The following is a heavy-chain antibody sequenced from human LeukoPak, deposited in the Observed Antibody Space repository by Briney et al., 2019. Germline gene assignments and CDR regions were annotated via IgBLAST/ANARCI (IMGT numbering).Heavy chain of an antibody. CDR2: ISGSGRSP. CDR1: GFTFSTYA. J-gene: IGHJ4*02. D-gene: IGHD3-10*01. V-gene: IGHV3-23*01. CDR3: ARATRNSMVRGAPGYFDY. Sequence: PEGSLRLSCAASGFTFSTYAKSWVRQAPGKGLEWISAISGSGRSPYYADSVKGRFTISRVNAKNSLHLQMNSLRAEDTGVYYCARATRNSMVRGAPGYFDYWGQKTLVTVSS.